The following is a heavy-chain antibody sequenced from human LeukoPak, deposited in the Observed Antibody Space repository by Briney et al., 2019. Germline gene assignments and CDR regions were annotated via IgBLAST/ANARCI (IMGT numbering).Heavy chain of an antibody. CDR1: GFTFSSFA. CDR3: ARRGYTSAWDF. V-gene: IGHV3-48*02. CDR2: VSAGSTTTI. D-gene: IGHD3-16*02. J-gene: IGHJ4*02. Sequence: PGGSLRLSCAASGFTFSSFAMNWVRQAPGKGLEWLSYVSAGSTTTIYYADSVKGRFTISRDNAKNSLYLQMHSLGDEDTAVYYCARRGYTSAWDFWGQGTLVTVSS.